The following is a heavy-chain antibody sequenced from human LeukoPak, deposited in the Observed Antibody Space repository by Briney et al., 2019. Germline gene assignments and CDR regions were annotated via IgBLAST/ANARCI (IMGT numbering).Heavy chain of an antibody. CDR2: ISATDGST. Sequence: GGSLRLSCAASGFTFSSYAMSWVRQAPGKGLEWDSGISATDGSTSYADSVKGRFTVSRDNSKNTLYLQMNSLRADDTAVYYCAKTRHDTSRLPFDPWGQGTLVTVSS. J-gene: IGHJ5*02. CDR1: GFTFSSYA. V-gene: IGHV3-23*01. D-gene: IGHD3-22*01. CDR3: AKTRHDTSRLPFDP.